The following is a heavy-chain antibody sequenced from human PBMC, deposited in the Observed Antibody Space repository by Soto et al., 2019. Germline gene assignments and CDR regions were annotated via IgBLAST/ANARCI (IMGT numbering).Heavy chain of an antibody. V-gene: IGHV1-69*13. D-gene: IGHD3-10*01. J-gene: IGHJ4*02. CDR3: ARGGSITNNYFDY. Sequence: SVKFSCKASGGTFSSYAISWVRQAPGQGLEWMGGIIPIFGTANYAQKFQGRVTITADESTSTAYMELSSLRSEDTAVYYCARGGSITNNYFDYWGQGTLVTVSS. CDR2: IIPIFGTA. CDR1: GGTFSSYA.